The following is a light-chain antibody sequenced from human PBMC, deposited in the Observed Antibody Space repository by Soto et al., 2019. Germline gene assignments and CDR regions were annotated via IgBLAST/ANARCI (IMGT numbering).Light chain of an antibody. CDR2: DVS. CDR3: SSYTATNVV. Sequence: QSALTQPASVSGSPGQSITISCTGISSVVGGYNYVSWYQQHPDKAPKLMIYDVSDRPSGVSNRFAGSKSGSSASLTISGLQAEDEADYYCSSYTATNVVFGGGTKLTVL. J-gene: IGLJ2*01. V-gene: IGLV2-14*03. CDR1: SSVVGGYNY.